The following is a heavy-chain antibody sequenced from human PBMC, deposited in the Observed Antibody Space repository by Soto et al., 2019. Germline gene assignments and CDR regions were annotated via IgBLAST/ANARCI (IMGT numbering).Heavy chain of an antibody. CDR2: ISTYNGNT. CDR1: GYTFTSYG. CDR3: AREMVRGVGSDY. Sequence: QVQLVQSGAEVKKPGASVKVSCKASGYTFTSYGISWVRQAPGQGLEWMGWISTYNGNTKYAQKLQGRVXMXTXXSTSTAYMERRSLRSDDTAVFYCAREMVRGVGSDYGGQGTLVTVSS. V-gene: IGHV1-18*01. D-gene: IGHD3-10*01. J-gene: IGHJ4*02.